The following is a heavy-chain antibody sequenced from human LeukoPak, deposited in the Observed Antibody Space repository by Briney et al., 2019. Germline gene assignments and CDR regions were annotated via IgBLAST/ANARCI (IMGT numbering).Heavy chain of an antibody. CDR1: GFTFSRYG. CDR2: IKSDGSST. V-gene: IGHV3-74*01. Sequence: GGSLRLSCAASGFTFSRYGMHWVRQAPGKGLVWVSCIKSDGSSTSIADSAKGLFTISRDNAKNTVYLQMNSLRAEDTAVYYCVRDNRSYNFDYWGQGTLVTVSS. D-gene: IGHD1-26*01. CDR3: VRDNRSYNFDY. J-gene: IGHJ4*02.